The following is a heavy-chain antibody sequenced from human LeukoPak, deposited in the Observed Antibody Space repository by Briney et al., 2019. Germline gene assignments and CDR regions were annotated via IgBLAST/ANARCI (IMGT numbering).Heavy chain of an antibody. J-gene: IGHJ3*02. CDR2: ISGSGSGGST. V-gene: IGHV3-23*01. CDR1: GFTFSSSA. D-gene: IGHD5-24*01. CDR3: ARDYGGWLQLDAFDI. Sequence: GGSLRLSCAASGFTFSSSAMSWVRQAPGKGLEWVSSISGSGSGGSTYYADSVKGRFTISRDNAKNTLNLQMNSLRAEDTAVYYCARDYGGWLQLDAFDIWGQGTMVTVSS.